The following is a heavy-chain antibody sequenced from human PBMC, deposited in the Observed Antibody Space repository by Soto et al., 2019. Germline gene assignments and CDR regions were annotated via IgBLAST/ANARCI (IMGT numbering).Heavy chain of an antibody. J-gene: IGHJ3*02. V-gene: IGHV1-18*01. Sequence: ASVKVSCKASGYTFTSYGISWVRQAPGQGLEWMGWISAYNGNTNYAQKLQGRVTMTTDTSTSTAYMELRSLRSDDTAVYYCARGRAQLLTGDAFDIWGQGTMVTVSS. CDR3: ARGRAQLLTGDAFDI. CDR1: GYTFTSYG. CDR2: ISAYNGNT. D-gene: IGHD7-27*01.